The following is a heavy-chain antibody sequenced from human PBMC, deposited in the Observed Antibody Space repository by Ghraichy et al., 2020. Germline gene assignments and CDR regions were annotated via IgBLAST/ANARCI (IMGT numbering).Heavy chain of an antibody. V-gene: IGHV4-4*08. J-gene: IGHJ6*02. CDR2: IFSRGST. Sequence: SETLSLSCTVSGDSITSFYWSWIRQSPGKGLEWIGYIFSRGSTNYHPSLRSRATISVDTSKNHLSLKLTSVTAADSAVYYCARGGRDFEWTPLGYHYNGLDVWGQGTTDTVSS. CDR1: GDSITSFY. D-gene: IGHD3-3*01. CDR3: ARGGRDFEWTPLGYHYNGLDV.